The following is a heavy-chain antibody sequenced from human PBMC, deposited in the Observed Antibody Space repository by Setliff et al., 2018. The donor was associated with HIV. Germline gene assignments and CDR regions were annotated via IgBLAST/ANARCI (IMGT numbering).Heavy chain of an antibody. CDR3: ARGQSQGYAYSGSYGAFAI. V-gene: IGHV1-69*05. CDR1: GGTFSSYA. J-gene: IGHJ3*02. D-gene: IGHD1-26*01. CDR2: IIPMFGTR. Sequence: SVKVSCKASGGTFSSYAINWVRQAPGQVLEWMGGIIPMFGTRNYGQKFQGRVTITTDESTSTDYMELRSLRSEDTALYYCARGQSQGYAYSGSYGAFAIWGQGTIVTVS.